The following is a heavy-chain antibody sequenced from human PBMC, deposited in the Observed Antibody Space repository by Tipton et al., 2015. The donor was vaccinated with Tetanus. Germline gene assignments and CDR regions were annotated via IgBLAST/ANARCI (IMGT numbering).Heavy chain of an antibody. CDR2: IFGSGGST. J-gene: IGHJ2*01. V-gene: IGHV3-23*01. D-gene: IGHD3-16*01. CDR1: GFTFSSYA. Sequence: SLRLSCAASGFTFSSYAMSWVRQAPGKGLEWVSGIFGSGGSTQYADSVKGRFTISRDNSKNTLYLQMNSLRAEDTAVYYCAKAEYDWYFDLWGRGTLVSVSS. CDR3: AKAEYDWYFDL.